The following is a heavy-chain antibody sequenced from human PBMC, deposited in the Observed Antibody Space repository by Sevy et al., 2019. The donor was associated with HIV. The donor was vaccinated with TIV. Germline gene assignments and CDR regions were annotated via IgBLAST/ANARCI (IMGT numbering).Heavy chain of an antibody. CDR3: ATYGSGSPWKIFDY. J-gene: IGHJ4*02. CDR1: GFTFSSYW. Sequence: GGSLRLSCAASGFTFSSYWMSWVRQAPGKGLEWVANIKGDGSEKNYLDSVKGGFTVTRDHATNTLYLQMDSLRVEDTAVYYCATYGSGSPWKIFDYWGQGTLVTVSS. V-gene: IGHV3-7*01. CDR2: IKGDGSEK. D-gene: IGHD3-10*01.